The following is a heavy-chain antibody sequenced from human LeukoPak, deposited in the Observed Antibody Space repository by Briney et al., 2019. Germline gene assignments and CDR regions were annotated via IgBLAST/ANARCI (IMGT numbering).Heavy chain of an antibody. D-gene: IGHD3-10*01. Sequence: PSETLSLTCTVSGGSISSYYWSWIRQPPGKGLEWIGYIYYSGSTNYNPSLKSRVTISVDTSKNQFSLKLSSVTAADTAVYYCARLVVRGVIDYWGQGTPVTVSS. V-gene: IGHV4-59*01. CDR3: ARLVVRGVIDY. CDR1: GGSISSYY. J-gene: IGHJ4*02. CDR2: IYYSGST.